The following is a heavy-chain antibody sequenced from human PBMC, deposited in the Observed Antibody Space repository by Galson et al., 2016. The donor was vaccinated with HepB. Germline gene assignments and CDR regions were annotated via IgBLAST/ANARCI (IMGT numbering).Heavy chain of an antibody. D-gene: IGHD1-7*01. Sequence: SLRLSCAGSGFTFNSYAMNWVRQAPGKGLEWISGITGTGGGTYYADSVKGRFTISRDTSKNTLFLQLSSLRVEDTAVYYCAIDHTGSTVGWSDWMDVWGLGTWV. V-gene: IGHV3-23*01. J-gene: IGHJ6*02. CDR3: AIDHTGSTVGWSDWMDV. CDR2: ITGTGGGT. CDR1: GFTFNSYA.